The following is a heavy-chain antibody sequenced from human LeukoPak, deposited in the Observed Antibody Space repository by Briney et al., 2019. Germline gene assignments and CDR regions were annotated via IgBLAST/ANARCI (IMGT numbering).Heavy chain of an antibody. CDR2: IYYSGST. Sequence: SETLSLTCTVSGGSISSVDYYWSWIRQHPGKGLEWIGYIYYSGSTYYNPSLKSRVTISLDTSKNQFSLKLSSVTASDTAVYYCARDQEDSGTDYWGQGTLVTVSS. V-gene: IGHV4-31*03. D-gene: IGHD3-10*01. CDR1: GGSISSVDYY. CDR3: ARDQEDSGTDY. J-gene: IGHJ4*02.